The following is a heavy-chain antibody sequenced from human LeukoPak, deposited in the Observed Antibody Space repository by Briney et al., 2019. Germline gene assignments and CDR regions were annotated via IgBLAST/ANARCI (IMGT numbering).Heavy chain of an antibody. CDR3: ARDRGWVVAASRGMDV. D-gene: IGHD2-15*01. Sequence: PGGSLRLSCAASGFTFSSFGMHWVRQAPGKGLEWVAAISYDGSNEHHADSVKGRFTISRDSSKTTPYLQMNSLRAEDTAMYYCARDRGWVVAASRGMDVWGQGTTVTVS. J-gene: IGHJ6*02. CDR1: GFTFSSFG. CDR2: ISYDGSNE. V-gene: IGHV3-30*03.